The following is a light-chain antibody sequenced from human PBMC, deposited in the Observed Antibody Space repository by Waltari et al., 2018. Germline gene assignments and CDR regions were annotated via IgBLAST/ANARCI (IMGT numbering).Light chain of an antibody. J-gene: IGLJ3*02. CDR3: AAWDDSLNGHWV. CDR1: SSNIGNNV. V-gene: IGLV1-44*01. Sequence: QSVLTQPPSASATPGQRVTISCSGSSSNIGNNVVPCYQQLPGQSPKLLIYRNDLRPSGVPDRFSGSKSGTSASLAISGLQSEDEADYYCAAWDDSLNGHWVFGGGTKVTVL. CDR2: RND.